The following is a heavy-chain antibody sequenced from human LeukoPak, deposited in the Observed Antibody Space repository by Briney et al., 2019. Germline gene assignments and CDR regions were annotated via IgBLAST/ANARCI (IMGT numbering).Heavy chain of an antibody. J-gene: IGHJ4*02. Sequence: GGSLRLSCAASGFTFSSYAMRWVRQAPGKGPEWVSGISGSGGRTYYADSVKGRFIISRDNSKNMLYLQMNSLRAEDTAVYYCAKATARHCIDGSCLGFDYWGQGTLVTVSS. V-gene: IGHV3-23*01. CDR2: ISGSGGRT. D-gene: IGHD2-15*01. CDR1: GFTFSSYA. CDR3: AKATARHCIDGSCLGFDY.